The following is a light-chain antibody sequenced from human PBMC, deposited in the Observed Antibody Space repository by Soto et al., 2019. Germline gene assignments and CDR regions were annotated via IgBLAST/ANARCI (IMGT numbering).Light chain of an antibody. CDR2: GAS. Sequence: EIVLRQSPGTLSLSPGERATLSCRASQSVSSSYLAWYQQKPGQAPRLLIYGASSRATGIPDRFSGSGSGTDFTLTVSRLEPEDFAVYYCQQYGTSPGTFGGGTKVDI. V-gene: IGKV3-20*01. CDR3: QQYGTSPGT. J-gene: IGKJ4*01. CDR1: QSVSSSY.